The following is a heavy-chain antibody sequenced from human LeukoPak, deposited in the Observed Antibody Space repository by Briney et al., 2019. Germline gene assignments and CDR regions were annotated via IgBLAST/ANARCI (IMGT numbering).Heavy chain of an antibody. V-gene: IGHV4-61*02. Sequence: SETLSLTCTVSGGSISSGSYYWSWIRQPAGKGLEWVGRIYTSGSTNYKPSLKSRVTISVDTSKNQFSLKLSSVTAADTAVYYCARDIAYCGGDCYVQFNPWGQGTLVTVSS. CDR2: IYTSGST. J-gene: IGHJ5*02. CDR1: GGSISSGSYY. CDR3: ARDIAYCGGDCYVQFNP. D-gene: IGHD2-21*02.